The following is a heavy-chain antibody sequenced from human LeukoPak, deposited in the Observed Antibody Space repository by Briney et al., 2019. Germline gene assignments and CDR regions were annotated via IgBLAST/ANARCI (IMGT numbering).Heavy chain of an antibody. J-gene: IGHJ3*02. CDR3: ASSIVGATDAFDI. Sequence: SQTLSLTCTVSGGSISSGSYYWSWIRQPPGKGLEWIGYIYYSGSTNYNPSLKSRVTISVDTSKNQFSLKLSSVTAADTAVYYCASSIVGATDAFDIWGQGTMVTVSS. CDR2: IYYSGST. CDR1: GGSISSGSYY. D-gene: IGHD1-26*01. V-gene: IGHV4-61*01.